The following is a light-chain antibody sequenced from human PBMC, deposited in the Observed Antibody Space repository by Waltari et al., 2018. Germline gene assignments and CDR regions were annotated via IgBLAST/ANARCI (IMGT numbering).Light chain of an antibody. CDR2: WAS. Sequence: DIVMTQSPDSLAVSLGERATINCKSSQSVLYSSNNKNYLAWYQQKPGQPPKLLIYWASTRESGVPDRFSGSGSGTDFTLTISSLQAEDVAVYYCQQYYSIPWTFGQGP. CDR1: QSVLYSSNNKNY. V-gene: IGKV4-1*01. J-gene: IGKJ1*01. CDR3: QQYYSIPWT.